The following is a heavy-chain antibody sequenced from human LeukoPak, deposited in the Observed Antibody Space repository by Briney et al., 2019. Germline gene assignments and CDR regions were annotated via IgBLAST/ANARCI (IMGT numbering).Heavy chain of an antibody. D-gene: IGHD2-15*01. CDR3: ARGTSDCSCYHYYMDG. CDR2: IIPIFGTA. J-gene: IGHJ6*03. Sequence: SVKVSCKASGGTFSSYAISWVRQAPGQGLEWMGGIIPIFGTANYAQKFQGRVTITTDESTSTAYMELSSLGSEDTAVYYCARGTSDCSCYHYYMDGRGKGTTVTDSS. CDR1: GGTFSSYA. V-gene: IGHV1-69*05.